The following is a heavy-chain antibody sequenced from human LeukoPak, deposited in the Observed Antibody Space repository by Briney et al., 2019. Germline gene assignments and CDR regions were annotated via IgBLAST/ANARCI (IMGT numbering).Heavy chain of an antibody. Sequence: SETLSLTCTVSGGSISSYYWSWIRQPPGKGLEWIGYIYYSGGTNYNPSLKSRVTISVDTSKNQFSLKLSSVTAADTAVYYCARHVGSYGHFDYWGQGTLVTVSS. J-gene: IGHJ4*02. D-gene: IGHD1-26*01. V-gene: IGHV4-59*08. CDR2: IYYSGGT. CDR3: ARHVGSYGHFDY. CDR1: GGSISSYY.